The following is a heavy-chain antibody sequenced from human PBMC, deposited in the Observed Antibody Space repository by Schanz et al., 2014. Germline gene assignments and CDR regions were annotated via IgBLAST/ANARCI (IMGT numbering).Heavy chain of an antibody. D-gene: IGHD2-2*01. Sequence: QLVQSGAEVKKPGASVKVSCKASGFTLTSHFMHWLRQAPGQGLEWMGLINPIDGSTTYVWGCTGRITMTRDTSTTTVYMALSTLRSEDTAVYYCARGSCTASGCYDAFDLWGQGTLVTVSS. J-gene: IGHJ3*01. CDR1: GFTLTSHF. V-gene: IGHV1-46*01. CDR3: ARGSCTASGCYDAFDL. CDR2: INPIDGST.